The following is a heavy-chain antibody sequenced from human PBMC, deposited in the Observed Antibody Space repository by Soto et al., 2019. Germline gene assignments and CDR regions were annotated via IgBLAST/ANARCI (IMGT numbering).Heavy chain of an antibody. CDR1: GGTFSTYP. CDR2: FIPMFGTA. Sequence: QEQLVQSGSEVRRPGSSVRVSCTASGGTFSTYPIHWVRQAPGQGLEWMGGFIPMFGTANFAQKFQGRVTLTADKSTSTAHMELSSLKSEDTAVYYCAREGASIVGATGAFDIWGQGTLVSVSS. D-gene: IGHD1-26*01. J-gene: IGHJ3*02. V-gene: IGHV1-69*06. CDR3: AREGASIVGATGAFDI.